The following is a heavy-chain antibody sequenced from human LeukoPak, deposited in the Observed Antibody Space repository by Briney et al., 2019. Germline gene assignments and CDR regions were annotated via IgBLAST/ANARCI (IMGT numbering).Heavy chain of an antibody. CDR3: AKDGYIDGYNWNYWLPGYFDY. D-gene: IGHD1-7*01. CDR2: ISWNSGSI. V-gene: IGHV3-9*01. Sequence: GGSLRLSCAASGFTFDDYAMHWVRQAPGKGLEWVSGISWNSGSIGYADSVKGRFTISRDNAKNSLYLQMNSLRAEDTALYYCAKDGYIDGYNWNYWLPGYFDYWGQGTLVTVSS. CDR1: GFTFDDYA. J-gene: IGHJ4*02.